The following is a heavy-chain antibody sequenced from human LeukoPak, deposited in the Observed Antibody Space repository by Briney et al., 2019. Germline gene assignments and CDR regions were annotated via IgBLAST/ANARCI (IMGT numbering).Heavy chain of an antibody. CDR1: GFTFSSYA. J-gene: IGHJ4*02. D-gene: IGHD4-17*01. CDR3: AKDQNTVATAPFDY. CDR2: INSAGST. V-gene: IGHV3-23*01. Sequence: GGSLRLSCAASGFTFSSYAMSWVRQAPGKGLEWVSAINSAGSTYYGDSVRGRFTISRDNSKNVLYLQMNSLRAEDTALYYCAKDQNTVATAPFDYWSQGTLVTVSS.